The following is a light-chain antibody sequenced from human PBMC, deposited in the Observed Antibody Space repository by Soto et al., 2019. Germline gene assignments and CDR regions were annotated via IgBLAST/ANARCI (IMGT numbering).Light chain of an antibody. V-gene: IGLV2-8*01. CDR1: SSDVGGYNY. CDR3: ISYSGSNNPA. CDR2: DVN. Sequence: QSALTQPPSASGSPGQSVAISCSGTSSDVGGYNYVSWYQQHPGKAPKLMIYDVNKRPSGVPERFSGSKSGNTASLTVSGLQAEDEADYYCISYSGSNNPAFGGGTKVTVL. J-gene: IGLJ2*01.